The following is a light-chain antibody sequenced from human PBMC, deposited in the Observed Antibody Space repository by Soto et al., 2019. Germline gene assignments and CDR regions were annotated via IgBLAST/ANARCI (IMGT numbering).Light chain of an antibody. CDR3: SSYTSSSTQV. Sequence: QSALTQPASVYGSPGQSITISCTGTSSDVGSYKYVSWYQQHPGKAPKLMIYEVSNRPSGVSNRFSGSKSGNTASLTISGLQAEDEADYYCSSYTSSSTQVFGTGTKLTVL. CDR2: EVS. J-gene: IGLJ1*01. CDR1: SSDVGSYKY. V-gene: IGLV2-14*01.